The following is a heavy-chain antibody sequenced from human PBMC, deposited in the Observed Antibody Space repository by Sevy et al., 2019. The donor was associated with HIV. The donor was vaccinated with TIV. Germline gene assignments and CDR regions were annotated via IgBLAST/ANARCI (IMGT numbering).Heavy chain of an antibody. D-gene: IGHD3-10*01. V-gene: IGHV3-23*01. Sequence: GGSLRLSCAASGFTFTSYAMSWVRQAPGKGLEWVSAISGSGGRTYYADSVKGQFTISRDNSKNTLNLQMNSLRAEDTALYYCAKPTSYAYGSSSIQFPTSRNGYWGQGTLVTVSS. CDR3: AKPTSYAYGSSSIQFPTSRNGY. CDR2: ISGSGGRT. J-gene: IGHJ4*02. CDR1: GFTFTSYA.